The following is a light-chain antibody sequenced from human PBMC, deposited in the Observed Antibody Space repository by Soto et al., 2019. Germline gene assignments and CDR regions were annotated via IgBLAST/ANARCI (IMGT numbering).Light chain of an antibody. J-gene: IGLJ3*02. CDR3: CAYTARSTLV. CDR1: SSDVGGYNY. Sequence: QSALTQPRSVSGSPGQSVTISCTGTSSDVGGYNYVSWYQQYPGKAPKLIIYDVTKRPSGVPDRFSGSKSGNTASLTISGLQAEDEADYCCAYTARSTLVFGGGTKLTVL. V-gene: IGLV2-11*01. CDR2: DVT.